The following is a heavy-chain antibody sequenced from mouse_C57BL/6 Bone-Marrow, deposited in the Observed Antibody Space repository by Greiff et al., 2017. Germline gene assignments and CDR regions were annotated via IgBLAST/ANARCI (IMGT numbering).Heavy chain of an antibody. CDR3: AKMDYGSSYGFAD. CDR2: IDPANGNT. CDR1: GFNIKNTY. D-gene: IGHD1-1*01. V-gene: IGHV14-3*01. J-gene: IGHJ3*01. Sequence: EVQLQQSVAELVRPGASVKLSCTASGFNIKNTYMHWVKQRPEQGLEWIGRIDPANGNTKYAPKFQGKATITADTSSNTAYLQLSSLTSEDTAIYYCAKMDYGSSYGFADWGQGTLVTVSA.